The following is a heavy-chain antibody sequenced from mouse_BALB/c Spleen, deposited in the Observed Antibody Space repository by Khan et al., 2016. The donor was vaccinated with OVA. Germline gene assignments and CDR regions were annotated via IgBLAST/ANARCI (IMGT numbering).Heavy chain of an antibody. D-gene: IGHD2-12*01. CDR2: ISSTGST. V-gene: IGHV3-2*02. J-gene: IGHJ4*01. CDR1: GYSITSDYA. CDR3: ARSLYYSYGYALDC. Sequence: EVQLVESGPGLVKPSQSLSLTCTVTGYSITSDYAWNWLRQFPGNKLEWMGYISSTGSTSYNPSLKSRISITRDISKNQFFLQLKSVTTEDTATYYGARSLYYSYGYALDCWGRGTSVTVSS.